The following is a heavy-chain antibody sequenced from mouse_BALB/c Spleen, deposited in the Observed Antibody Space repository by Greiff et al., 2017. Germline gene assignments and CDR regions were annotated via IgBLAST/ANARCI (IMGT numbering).Heavy chain of an antibody. CDR1: GYTFTDYW. J-gene: IGHJ2*01. Sequence: QVQLQQSGAELVMPGASVKMSCKASGYTFTDYWMHWVKQRPGQGLEWIGAIDTSDSYTSYNQKFKGKATLTVDESSSTAYMQLSSLTSEDSAVYYCARSGLRAPDYWGQGTTLTVSS. V-gene: IGHV1-69*01. CDR3: ARSGLRAPDY. D-gene: IGHD1-1*01. CDR2: IDTSDSYT.